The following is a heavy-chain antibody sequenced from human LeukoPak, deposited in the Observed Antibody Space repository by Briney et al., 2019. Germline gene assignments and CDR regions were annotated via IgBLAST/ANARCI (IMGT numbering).Heavy chain of an antibody. CDR2: ISDSGAST. V-gene: IGHV3-23*01. Sequence: QPGGSLRLSCAASGFTFGSYAMSWVRQAPGKGLEWVSLISDSGASTYYADFVKGRFTISRDNSKNTLYLQMNSLRAEDTAVYYCASSLRFLECFVSWGQGTLVTVSS. D-gene: IGHD3-3*01. J-gene: IGHJ5*02. CDR3: ASSLRFLECFVS. CDR1: GFTFGSYA.